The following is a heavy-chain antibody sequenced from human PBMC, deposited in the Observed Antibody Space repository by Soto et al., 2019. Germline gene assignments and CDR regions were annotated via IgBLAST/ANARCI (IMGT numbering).Heavy chain of an antibody. CDR1: GYTFTSYD. V-gene: IGHV1-8*01. J-gene: IGHJ4*02. D-gene: IGHD6-19*01. Sequence: QVQLVQSGAEVKKPGASVQVSCKASGYTFTSYDINWVRQATGQGLEWMGWMNPNSGNTGYAQKFQGRVTMTRNTSISKAYLELRSLRSEVTAVYYCARGIIAVVGTGDFDYWGQGTLVTVSS. CDR2: MNPNSGNT. CDR3: ARGIIAVVGTGDFDY.